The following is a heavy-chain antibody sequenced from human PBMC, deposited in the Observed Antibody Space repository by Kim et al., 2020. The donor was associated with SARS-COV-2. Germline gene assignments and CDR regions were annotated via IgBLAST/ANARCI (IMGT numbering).Heavy chain of an antibody. CDR3: ARDTAAAMDV. J-gene: IGHJ6*02. CDR2: NIYNT. Sequence: NIYNTYAPSGKGRFIVSRENSKNSLYLQMNSLKSEDTAVYYCARDTAAAMDVWGQGTTVTVSS. V-gene: IGHV3-72*01. D-gene: IGHD6-25*01.